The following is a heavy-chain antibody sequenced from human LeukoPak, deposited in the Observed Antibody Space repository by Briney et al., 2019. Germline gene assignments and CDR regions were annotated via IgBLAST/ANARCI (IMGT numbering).Heavy chain of an antibody. CDR2: IYYSGST. D-gene: IGHD5-24*01. V-gene: IGHV4-59*12. CDR3: ARERWLQPYYFDY. J-gene: IGHJ4*02. Sequence: SETLSLTCTVSGGSISSYYWSWIRQPPGKGLEWIGYIYYSGSTNYNLSLKSRVTISVDTSKNQFSLKLSSVTAADTAVYYCARERWLQPYYFDYWGQGTLVTVSS. CDR1: GGSISSYY.